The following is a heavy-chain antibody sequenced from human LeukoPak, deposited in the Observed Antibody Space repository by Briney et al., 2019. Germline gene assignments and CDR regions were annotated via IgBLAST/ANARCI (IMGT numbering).Heavy chain of an antibody. Sequence: SETLSLTCTVSGDSISSGDYYWSWIRQPAGKGLEWIGRISSNGSTNYNPSLKSRVTISVDTSKNQFSLKLSSVTAADTAVYYCARGGARSEADYWGQGTLVTVSP. J-gene: IGHJ4*02. CDR3: ARGGARSEADY. D-gene: IGHD5-12*01. CDR2: ISSNGST. CDR1: GDSISSGDYY. V-gene: IGHV4-61*02.